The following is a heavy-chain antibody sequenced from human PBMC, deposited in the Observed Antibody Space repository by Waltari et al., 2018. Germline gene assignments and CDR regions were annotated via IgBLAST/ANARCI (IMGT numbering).Heavy chain of an antibody. V-gene: IGHV3-23*01. CDR1: GVTFGISS. D-gene: IGHD3-3*01. CDR3: AKRLLEPQVGAFDV. CDR2: ISGGGQTT. Sequence: EVQLLQSGGGLVQHGGSLRLSCASSGVTFGISSMSWFRQAPGKGLEWVSAISGGGQTTLYADSVKGRFSISRDNSKNTLSLQVSSLRAEDSAVYYCAKRLLEPQVGAFDVWGQGTMVTVSS. J-gene: IGHJ3*01.